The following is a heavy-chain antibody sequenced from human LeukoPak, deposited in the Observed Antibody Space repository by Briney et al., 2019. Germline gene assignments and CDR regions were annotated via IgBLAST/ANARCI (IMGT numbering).Heavy chain of an antibody. J-gene: IGHJ5*02. CDR2: INSDGSST. D-gene: IGHD2-2*01. CDR1: GFTFSSYW. V-gene: IGHV3-74*01. CDR3: AREQYQLLYWFDP. Sequence: GGSLRPSCAASGFTFSSYWMHWVRQAPGKGLVWVSRINSDGSSTSYADSVKGRFTISRDNAKNTLYLQMNSLRAEDTAVYYCAREQYQLLYWFDPWGQGTLVSVSS.